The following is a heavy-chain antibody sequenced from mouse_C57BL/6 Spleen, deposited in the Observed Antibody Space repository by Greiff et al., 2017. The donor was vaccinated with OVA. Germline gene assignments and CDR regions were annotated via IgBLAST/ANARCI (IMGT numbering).Heavy chain of an antibody. CDR1: GFTFSDAW. V-gene: IGHV6-6*01. D-gene: IGHD2-3*01. CDR2: IRNKANNHAT. J-gene: IGHJ3*01. Sequence: EVHLVESGGGLVQPGGSMKLSCAASGFTFSDAWMDWVRQSPEKGLEWVAEIRNKANNHATYYAESVKGRFTISRDDSKSSVYLQMNSLRAADTGIYYCTRVYDGYYAWFAYWGQGTLVTVSA. CDR3: TRVYDGYYAWFAY.